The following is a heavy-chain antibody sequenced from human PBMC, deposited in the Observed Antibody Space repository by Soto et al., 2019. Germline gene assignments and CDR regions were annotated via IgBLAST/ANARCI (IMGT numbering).Heavy chain of an antibody. CDR1: GFTFSSYS. D-gene: IGHD3-3*01. V-gene: IGHV3-48*02. CDR2: ISSSSSTI. Sequence: PGGSLRLSCAASGFTFSSYSMNWVRQAPGKGLEWVSYISSSSSTIYYADSVKGRFTISRDNAKNSLYLQMNSLRDEDTAVYYCASRDYDFIGYYGMDVWGQGTTVTVSS. CDR3: ASRDYDFIGYYGMDV. J-gene: IGHJ6*02.